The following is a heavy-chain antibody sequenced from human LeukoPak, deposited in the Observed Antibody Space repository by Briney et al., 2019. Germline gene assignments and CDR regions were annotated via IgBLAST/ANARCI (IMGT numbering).Heavy chain of an antibody. CDR1: DVSFTNYY. V-gene: IGHV3-11*01. CDR2: ISSSGSTI. J-gene: IGHJ3*02. Sequence: LSLTCAVSDVSFTNYYWTWIRQSPGKGLEWVSYISSSGSTIYYADSVKGRFTISRDNAKNSLYLQMNSLRAEDTAVYYCARGGGFDIWGQGTMVTVSS. CDR3: ARGGGFDI.